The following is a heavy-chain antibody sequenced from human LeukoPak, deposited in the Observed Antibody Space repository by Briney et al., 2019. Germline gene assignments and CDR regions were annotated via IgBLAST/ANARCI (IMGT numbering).Heavy chain of an antibody. J-gene: IGHJ4*02. V-gene: IGHV1-18*04. CDR3: ARDLVKIQVNYFDL. Sequence: ASVKVSCKASGYSSTSFGISWVRQAPGQGLEWIGWISGYNGDANYARSLQGRITMTRDTSTSTAYMELRSLRSDDTAVYYCARDLVKIQVNYFDLWGQGTLVTVSS. D-gene: IGHD1-1*01. CDR2: ISGYNGDA. CDR1: GYSSTSFG.